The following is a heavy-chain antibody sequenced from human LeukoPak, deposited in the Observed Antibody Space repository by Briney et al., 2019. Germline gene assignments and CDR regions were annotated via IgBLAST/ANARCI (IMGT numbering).Heavy chain of an antibody. CDR3: ARGTTSCPMDY. Sequence: GGSLRLSCAASGFTVSSNYMSWVRQAPGKGLEWVSVIYSGGSTYYADSVKGRFIISRDNSKNTLYLQMNSLRAEDTAVYYCARGTTSCPMDYWGQGTLVTVSS. J-gene: IGHJ4*02. CDR2: IYSGGST. D-gene: IGHD2-2*01. V-gene: IGHV3-66*02. CDR1: GFTVSSNY.